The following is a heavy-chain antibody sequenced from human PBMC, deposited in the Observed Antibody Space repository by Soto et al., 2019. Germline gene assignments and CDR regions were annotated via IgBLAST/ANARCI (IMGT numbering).Heavy chain of an antibody. CDR2: INPSGGST. V-gene: IGHV1-46*03. D-gene: IGHD3-10*01. J-gene: IGHJ3*02. CDR1: GYTFTSYY. Sequence: ASVKVSCKASGYTFTSYYMHWVRQAPGQGLEWMGIINPSGGSTSYAQKFQGRVTMTRDTSTSTVYMELSSLRSEDTAVYYCARTYASGSYYARDFDIWGQGTMVTVS. CDR3: ARTYASGSYYARDFDI.